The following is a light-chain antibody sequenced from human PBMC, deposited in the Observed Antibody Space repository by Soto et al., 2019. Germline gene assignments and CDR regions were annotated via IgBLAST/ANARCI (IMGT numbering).Light chain of an antibody. CDR1: SSNIGAGYD. CDR3: QYYDRSLSGSGVV. CDR2: GNS. J-gene: IGLJ2*01. V-gene: IGLV1-40*01. Sequence: QPVLTQPPSVSGAPGQRVTISCTGSSSNIGAGYDVHWYQQLPGTAPKLLIYGNSNRPSGVPDRFSGSKSGTSASLAITGLQAEDEADYYCQYYDRSLSGSGVVFGGGTKLTVL.